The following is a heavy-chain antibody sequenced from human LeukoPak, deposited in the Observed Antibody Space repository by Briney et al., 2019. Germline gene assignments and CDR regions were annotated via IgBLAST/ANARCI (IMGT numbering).Heavy chain of an antibody. CDR2: ISYDGSNK. CDR3: AKLDTDGYNSASFDH. V-gene: IGHV3-30*18. J-gene: IGHJ4*02. CDR1: GFTFSSYG. D-gene: IGHD5-24*01. Sequence: GGSLRLSCAASGFTFSSYGMHWVRQAPGKGLEWVAVISYDGSNKYYADSVKGRFTISRDNSKNTLYLQMNSLRAEDTAVYYCAKLDTDGYNSASFDHWGQGTLVTVSS.